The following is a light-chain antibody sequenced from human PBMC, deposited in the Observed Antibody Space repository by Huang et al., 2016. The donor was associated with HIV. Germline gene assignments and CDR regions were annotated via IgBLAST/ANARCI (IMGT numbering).Light chain of an antibody. V-gene: IGKV3-11*01. CDR1: QSISNY. Sequence: EIVLTQSPATLSLSPGERATLSCRASQSISNYLIWYQQKPGQAPRLLIDDASNRATGIPARVSGRASGTDFTLTNSSLEPEDSAIYYCQQRSNWPPVTFGQGTRLDI. J-gene: IGKJ5*01. CDR3: QQRSNWPPVT. CDR2: DAS.